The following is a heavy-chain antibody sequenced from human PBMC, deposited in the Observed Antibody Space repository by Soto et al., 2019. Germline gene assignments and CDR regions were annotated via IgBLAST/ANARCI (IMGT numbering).Heavy chain of an antibody. J-gene: IGHJ5*02. Sequence: PSEILSLTCTVSGGSISSYYWSWIRQPAGKGLEWIGRIYTSGSTNYNPSLKSRVTMSVDTSKNQFSLKLSSVTAADTAVYYCARDRSSWSAVGWFDPWGQGTLVTVS. V-gene: IGHV4-4*07. D-gene: IGHD6-13*01. CDR2: IYTSGST. CDR3: ARDRSSWSAVGWFDP. CDR1: GGSISSYY.